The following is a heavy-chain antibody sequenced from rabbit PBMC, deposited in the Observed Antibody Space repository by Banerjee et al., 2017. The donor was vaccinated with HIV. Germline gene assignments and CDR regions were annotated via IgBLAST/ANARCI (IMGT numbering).Heavy chain of an antibody. Sequence: QEQLVESGGDLVKPEGSLTLTCTVSGIDFSSYYLDSMCWVRQAPGKGLEWIACILGGSTGATYYASWAKGRFTFSKTSSTTVTLQMTSLTAADTATYFCARDLDGVIGWNFGWWGPGTLVTVS. D-gene: IGHD1-1*01. CDR1: GIDFSSYYL. J-gene: IGHJ4*01. V-gene: IGHV1S45*01. CDR3: ARDLDGVIGWNFGW. CDR2: ILGGSTGAT.